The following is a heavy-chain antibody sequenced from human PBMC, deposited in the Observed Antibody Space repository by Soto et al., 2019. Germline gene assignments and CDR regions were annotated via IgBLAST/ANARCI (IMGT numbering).Heavy chain of an antibody. J-gene: IGHJ4*02. D-gene: IGHD3-22*01. V-gene: IGHV5-51*01. CDR2: IYPGDSDT. CDR1: GYSFTSYW. CDR3: ARPHYDSSGYSALDY. Sequence: GESLKISCEGSGYSFTSYWIGWVRQMPGKGLEWMGIIYPGDSDTRYSPSFQGQVTISADKSISTAYLQWSSLKASDTAMYYCARPHYDSSGYSALDYWGQGTLVTVSS.